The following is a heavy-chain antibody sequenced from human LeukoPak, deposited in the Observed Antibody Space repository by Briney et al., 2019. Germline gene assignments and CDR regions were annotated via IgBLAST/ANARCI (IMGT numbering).Heavy chain of an antibody. J-gene: IGHJ4*02. V-gene: IGHV3-48*01. CDR3: VRVKGSYFDY. D-gene: IGHD2-15*01. CDR1: GYPLSSYS. Sequence: GGSLRLSCAASGYPLSSYSINWVRQAPGKGLEWVSYISSSGSAIYYVDSVKGRFTVSRDNAKNSLFLQMNSPRAEDTAVYYCVRVKGSYFDYWGQGALVTVSS. CDR2: ISSSGSAI.